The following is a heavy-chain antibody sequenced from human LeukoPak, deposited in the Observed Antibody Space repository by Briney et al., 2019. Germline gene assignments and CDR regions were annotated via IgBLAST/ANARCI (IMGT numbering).Heavy chain of an antibody. J-gene: IGHJ4*02. CDR2: ISRNSIYI. Sequence: PGESLRLSCAASGFTFSSYSMNWARQAPGKGLEWVSSISRNSIYIYYADSVKGRFTISRDNAKNLLYLQMNSLRAEDTAVYYCAKCGSGSNFDYWGQGALVTVSS. D-gene: IGHD3-10*01. CDR1: GFTFSSYS. CDR3: AKCGSGSNFDY. V-gene: IGHV3-21*01.